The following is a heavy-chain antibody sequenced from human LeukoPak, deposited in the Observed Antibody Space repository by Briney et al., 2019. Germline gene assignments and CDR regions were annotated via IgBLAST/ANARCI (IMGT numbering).Heavy chain of an antibody. Sequence: SETLSLTCTVSGGSISSYYWSWIRQPPGKGLEWIGYIYYSGSTNYNPSLKSRVTISVDTSKNQFSLKLSSVTAADTAVYYCARVWKISRNYYDSRNPDAFDIWGQGTMVTVSS. D-gene: IGHD3-22*01. J-gene: IGHJ3*02. CDR2: IYYSGST. CDR3: ARVWKISRNYYDSRNPDAFDI. V-gene: IGHV4-59*01. CDR1: GGSISSYY.